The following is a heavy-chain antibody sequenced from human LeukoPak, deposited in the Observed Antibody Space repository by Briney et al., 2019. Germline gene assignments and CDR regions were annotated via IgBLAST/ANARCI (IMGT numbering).Heavy chain of an antibody. D-gene: IGHD2-21*02. V-gene: IGHV3-9*01. J-gene: IGHJ4*02. CDR1: GFTFDDYA. Sequence: PGGSLRLSCAASGFTFDDYAMHCVRQAPGKGLEWVSGISWNSGSIGYADSVKGRFTISRDNAKNSLYLQMNSLRAEDTAVYYCASDRNGAFDYWGQGTLVTVSS. CDR2: ISWNSGSI. CDR3: ASDRNGAFDY.